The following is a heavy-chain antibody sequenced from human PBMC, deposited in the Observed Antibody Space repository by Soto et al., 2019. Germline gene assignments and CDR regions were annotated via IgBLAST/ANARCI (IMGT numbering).Heavy chain of an antibody. Sequence: QVQLVQSGAEVRKPGASVKVSCKASGYTFTSYAMHWVRQAPGQRLEWMGWINAGNGNTKYSQKFQGRGTITRDTSAGTAYMELGSLGSEGTAVYYCARDRGRYSSGWDVPPDAFDIWGQGTMVTVSS. D-gene: IGHD6-19*01. V-gene: IGHV1-3*01. CDR1: GYTFTSYA. CDR3: ARDRGRYSSGWDVPPDAFDI. CDR2: INAGNGNT. J-gene: IGHJ3*02.